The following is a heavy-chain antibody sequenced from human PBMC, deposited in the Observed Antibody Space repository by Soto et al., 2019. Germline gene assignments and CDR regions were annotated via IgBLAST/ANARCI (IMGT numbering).Heavy chain of an antibody. CDR1: GYAFTGYF. CDR2: INPYSGGA. V-gene: IGHV1-2*02. Sequence: GASVKVSFKASGYAFTGYFMHWVRQAPGQGLEWMGWINPYSGGADYAQSFQGRVTMTRDTSISTVYMELSRLRFDDTAVYYCARVIRGAYYNSPLDTWGQGTVVTVS. CDR3: ARVIRGAYYNSPLDT. D-gene: IGHD3-10*01. J-gene: IGHJ5*02.